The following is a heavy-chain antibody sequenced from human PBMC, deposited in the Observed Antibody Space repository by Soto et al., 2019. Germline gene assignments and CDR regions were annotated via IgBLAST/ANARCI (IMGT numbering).Heavy chain of an antibody. D-gene: IGHD3-9*01. CDR2: ISSSSSTI. V-gene: IGHV3-48*01. CDR1: GLTGSSYS. J-gene: IGHJ4*02. Sequence: EVQLVESGGGLVQPGGSLRLSCAASGLTGSSYSMNWVRQAPGKGLEWISYISSSSSTIYYADSVKGRLTISRDNAKNSLYLQMNSLRAEDTAVYYCARDVRGRDWYYFDYWGQGTLVTVSS. CDR3: ARDVRGRDWYYFDY.